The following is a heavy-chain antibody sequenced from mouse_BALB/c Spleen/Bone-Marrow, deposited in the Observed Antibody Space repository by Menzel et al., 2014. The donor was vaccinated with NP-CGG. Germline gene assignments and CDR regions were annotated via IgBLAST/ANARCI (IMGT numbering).Heavy chain of an antibody. Sequence: VQRVESGAELAKPGASVKMSCKASGYTFTRYWMHWVKQRPGQGLEWIGYINPSTGDTEYNQKFKDKATLTADMSSSTAYMQLSSLTSEDSAVHYCARGNYEAMDSWGQGTSVTVSS. CDR2: INPSTGDT. V-gene: IGHV1-7*01. CDR3: ARGNYEAMDS. CDR1: GYTFTRYW. D-gene: IGHD2-1*01. J-gene: IGHJ4*01.